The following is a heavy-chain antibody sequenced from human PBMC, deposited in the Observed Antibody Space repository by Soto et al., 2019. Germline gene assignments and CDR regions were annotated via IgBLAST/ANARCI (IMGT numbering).Heavy chain of an antibody. CDR2: IYYSGST. Sequence: PSETLSLTCTVSGGSISSGGYYWSWIRQHPGKGLEWIGYIYYSGSTYYNPSLKSRVTISVDTSKKQFSLKLSSVTAADTAVYYCARWHYYDSSGYPDAFDIWGQGTMVTVSS. D-gene: IGHD3-22*01. V-gene: IGHV4-31*03. J-gene: IGHJ3*02. CDR1: GGSISSGGYY. CDR3: ARWHYYDSSGYPDAFDI.